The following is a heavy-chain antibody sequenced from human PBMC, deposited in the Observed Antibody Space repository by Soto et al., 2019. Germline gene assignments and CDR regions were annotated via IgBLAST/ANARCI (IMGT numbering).Heavy chain of an antibody. J-gene: IGHJ4*02. Sequence: PSETLSLTCTVSGGSISSYYWSWVRQPPGKGLEWIGSIYYSGSTYYNPSLKSRVTISVDTSKNQFSLKLSSVTAADTAVYYCARHLAIAAAGTSYFDYWGQGTLVTVSS. V-gene: IGHV4-59*05. D-gene: IGHD6-13*01. CDR2: IYYSGST. CDR3: ARHLAIAAAGTSYFDY. CDR1: GGSISSYY.